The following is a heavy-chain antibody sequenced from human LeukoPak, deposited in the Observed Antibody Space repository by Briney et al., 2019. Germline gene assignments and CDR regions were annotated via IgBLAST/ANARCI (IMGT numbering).Heavy chain of an antibody. Sequence: SETLSLTCTVSGGSISSSSYYWSWIRQPPGKGLEWIGYIYYSGSTNYNPSLKSRVTISVDTSKNQFSLKLSSVTAADTAVYYCASTYGGNSVGAFDIWGQGTMVTVSS. V-gene: IGHV4-61*01. CDR1: GGSISSSSYY. CDR3: ASTYGGNSVGAFDI. J-gene: IGHJ3*02. CDR2: IYYSGST. D-gene: IGHD4-23*01.